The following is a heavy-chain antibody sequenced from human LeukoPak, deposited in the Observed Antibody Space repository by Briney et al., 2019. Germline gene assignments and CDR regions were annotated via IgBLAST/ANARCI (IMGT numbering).Heavy chain of an antibody. CDR1: GGTFSSYA. D-gene: IGHD3-16*01. CDR2: IIPIFGTA. CDR3: ARGSTPEEGLEY. J-gene: IGHJ4*02. Sequence: GASVKVSCKASGGTFSSYAISWVRQAPGQGLEWMGGIIPIFGTANYAQKFQGRVTMTRDTSTSTVYMELSSLRSEDTAVYYCARGSTPEEGLEYWGQGTLVTVSS. V-gene: IGHV1-69*05.